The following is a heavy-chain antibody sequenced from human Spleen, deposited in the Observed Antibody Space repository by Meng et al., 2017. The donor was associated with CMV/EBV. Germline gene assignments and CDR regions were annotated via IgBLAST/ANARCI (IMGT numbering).Heavy chain of an antibody. CDR1: GFTFSSYW. V-gene: IGHV3-7*01. CDR2: IKQDGSEK. Sequence: GESLKISCAASGFTFSSYWMSWVRQAPGKGLEWVANIKQDGSEKYYVDSVKGRFTISRDNAKNSLYLQMNSLRAEDTAVYYCARDCSSTSCHTNFDYWGQGTLVTVSS. D-gene: IGHD2-2*02. CDR3: ARDCSSTSCHTNFDY. J-gene: IGHJ4*02.